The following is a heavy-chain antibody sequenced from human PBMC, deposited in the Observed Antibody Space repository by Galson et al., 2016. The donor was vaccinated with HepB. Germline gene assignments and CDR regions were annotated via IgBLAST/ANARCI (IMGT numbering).Heavy chain of an antibody. CDR3: ATISTGDYYFKY. Sequence: SLRLSCAASGFTFTNFWMSWVRQAPGKGLEWVANIRQDGSEKFYVDSVKGRFTISRDNAENSVYLQINGLRTEDTAYYYCATISTGDYYFKYWGHGTLVTVSS. CDR2: IRQDGSEK. J-gene: IGHJ4*01. D-gene: IGHD2-21*02. V-gene: IGHV3-7*03. CDR1: GFTFTNFW.